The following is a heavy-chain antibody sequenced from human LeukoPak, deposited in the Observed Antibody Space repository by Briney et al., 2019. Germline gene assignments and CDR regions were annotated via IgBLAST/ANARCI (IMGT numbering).Heavy chain of an antibody. CDR1: GFTFSSHR. CDR3: ARDLSGVTGYTYGRGIDY. CDR2: IKKDGSEK. J-gene: IGHJ4*02. D-gene: IGHD5-18*01. Sequence: GGSLRLSCAASGFTFSSHRMSWVRQAPGKGLEWVANIKKDGSEKYYVDSLKGRFTISRDNAKTSLYLQMNSLRAEDTAVYYCARDLSGVTGYTYGRGIDYWGQGTLVTVSS. V-gene: IGHV3-7*01.